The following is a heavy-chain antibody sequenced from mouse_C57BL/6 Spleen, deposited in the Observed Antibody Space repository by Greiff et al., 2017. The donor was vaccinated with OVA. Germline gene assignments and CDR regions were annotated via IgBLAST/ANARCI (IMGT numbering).Heavy chain of an antibody. CDR3: TTSDYYGSRGWFAY. V-gene: IGHV14-4*01. CDR1: GFNIKDDY. CDR2: IDPENGDT. J-gene: IGHJ3*01. D-gene: IGHD1-1*01. Sequence: VQLQQSGAELVRPGASVKLSCTASGFNIKDDYMHWVKQRPEQGLEWIGWIDPENGDTEYASKFQGKATITADTSSNTAYLQLSSLTSEDTAVYYCTTSDYYGSRGWFAYWGQGTLVTVSA.